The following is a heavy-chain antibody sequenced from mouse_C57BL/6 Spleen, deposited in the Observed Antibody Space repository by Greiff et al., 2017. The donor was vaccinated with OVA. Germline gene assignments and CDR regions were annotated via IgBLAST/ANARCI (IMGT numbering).Heavy chain of an antibody. D-gene: IGHD4-1*01. J-gene: IGHJ2*01. Sequence: EVQLQQSGPELVKPGASVKISCKASGYTFTDYYMNWVKQSHGKSLEWIGDINPNNGGTSYNQKFKGKATLTVDKSSSPAYMELRSLTSEDSAVYYCARFANWEGGDFDYWGQGTTLTVSS. CDR3: ARFANWEGGDFDY. CDR1: GYTFTDYY. V-gene: IGHV1-26*01. CDR2: INPNNGGT.